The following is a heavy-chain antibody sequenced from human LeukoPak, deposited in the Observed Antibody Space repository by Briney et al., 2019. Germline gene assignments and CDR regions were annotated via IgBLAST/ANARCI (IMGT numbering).Heavy chain of an antibody. CDR3: AREEWELLRYYYYYMDV. Sequence: AGGSLRLSCAASGFTFSSYGMHWVRQAPGKGLEWVAFIRYDGSNKYYADSVKGRFTISRDNSKNTLYLQMNSLRAEDTAVYYCAREEWELLRYYYYYMDVWGKGTTVTVSS. V-gene: IGHV3-30*02. D-gene: IGHD1-26*01. CDR2: IRYDGSNK. J-gene: IGHJ6*03. CDR1: GFTFSSYG.